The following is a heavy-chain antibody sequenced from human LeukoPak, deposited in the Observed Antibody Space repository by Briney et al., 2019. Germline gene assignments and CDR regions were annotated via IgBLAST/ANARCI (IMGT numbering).Heavy chain of an antibody. Sequence: ASVKVSCKASGYTFTSYGIHWVRQAPGQGLEWMGWINCVSGNTKYSQKFQGRVTITRDTSATTAYMELSSLRSEDTAVYYCARSWGYGVWRWFDPWGQGTLVTVSS. J-gene: IGHJ5*02. V-gene: IGHV1-3*01. CDR3: ARSWGYGVWRWFDP. CDR1: GYTFTSYG. D-gene: IGHD2-8*01. CDR2: INCVSGNT.